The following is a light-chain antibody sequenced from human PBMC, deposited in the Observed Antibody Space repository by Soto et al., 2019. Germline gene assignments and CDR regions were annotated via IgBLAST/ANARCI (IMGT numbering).Light chain of an antibody. Sequence: DIQMTQSPSSLSASVGDRVTISCRASQNITSYLNWYQQKPGKAPKLVIYTSSSLPNGVPSRFSGSQSGTDFTLTISSLQPEDFATYYCQQSYSTPTFGRGTRLEIK. CDR1: QNITSY. J-gene: IGKJ5*01. CDR2: TSS. CDR3: QQSYSTPT. V-gene: IGKV1-39*01.